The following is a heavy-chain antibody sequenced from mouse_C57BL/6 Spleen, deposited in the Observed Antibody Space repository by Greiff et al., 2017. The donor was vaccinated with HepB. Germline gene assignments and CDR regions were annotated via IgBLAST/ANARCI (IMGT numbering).Heavy chain of an antibody. J-gene: IGHJ4*01. CDR1: GYAFTNYL. Sequence: VKLMESGAELVRPGPSVKVSCKASGYAFTNYLIEWVKQRPGQGLEWIGVINPGSGGTNYNEKFKGKATLTADKSSSTAYMQLSSLTSEDSAVYFCARTLYSNYVRDAMDYWGQGTSVTVSS. CDR3: ARTLYSNYVRDAMDY. V-gene: IGHV1-54*01. D-gene: IGHD2-5*01. CDR2: INPGSGGT.